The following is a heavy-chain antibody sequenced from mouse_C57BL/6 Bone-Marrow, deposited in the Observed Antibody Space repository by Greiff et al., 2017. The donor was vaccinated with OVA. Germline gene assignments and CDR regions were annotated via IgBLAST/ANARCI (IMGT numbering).Heavy chain of an antibody. D-gene: IGHD1-1*01. Sequence: EVQLQESGPELVKPGDSVKISCKASGYSFTGYFMNWVMQSHGKSLEWIGRINPYNGDTFYNQKFKGKATLTVDKSSSTAHMELRSLTSEDSAVYYCATVVAPYWYFDVWGTGTTVTVSS. V-gene: IGHV1-20*01. J-gene: IGHJ1*03. CDR1: GYSFTGYF. CDR3: ATVVAPYWYFDV. CDR2: INPYNGDT.